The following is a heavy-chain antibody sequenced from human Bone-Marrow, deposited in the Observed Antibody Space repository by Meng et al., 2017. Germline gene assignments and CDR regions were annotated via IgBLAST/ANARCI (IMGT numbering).Heavy chain of an antibody. J-gene: IGHJ3*02. Sequence: ASVKVSCKASGYTFTGYYMHWVRQAPGQGLEWMGRINPNSGGTNYAQKFQGRVTMTRDTSISTAYMELSRLRSDDTAVYYCARDLGVVVSFRGGLDAFDIWGQGTRVT. V-gene: IGHV1-2*06. D-gene: IGHD3-22*01. CDR2: INPNSGGT. CDR1: GYTFTGYY. CDR3: ARDLGVVVSFRGGLDAFDI.